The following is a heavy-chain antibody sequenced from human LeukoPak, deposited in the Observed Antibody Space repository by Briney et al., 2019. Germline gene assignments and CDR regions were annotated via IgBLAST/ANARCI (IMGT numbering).Heavy chain of an antibody. J-gene: IGHJ4*02. CDR2: IYHSGST. V-gene: IGHV4-4*02. CDR3: ARGRITFRGVLVLDY. Sequence: SETLSLTCAVSGGSISSSNWWSWVRQPPGKGLEWIGEIYHSGSTNYNPSLKSRVTISVDKSKNQFSLKLSSVTAADTAVYYCARGRITFRGVLVLDYWGQGTLVTVSS. D-gene: IGHD3-16*02. CDR1: GGSISSSNW.